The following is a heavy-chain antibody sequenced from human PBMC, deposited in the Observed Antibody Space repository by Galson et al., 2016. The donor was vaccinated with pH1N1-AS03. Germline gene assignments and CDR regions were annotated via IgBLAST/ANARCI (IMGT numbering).Heavy chain of an antibody. J-gene: IGHJ4*02. CDR1: GGSISSGSYY. Sequence: TVSGGSISSGSYYWSWIRQPAGKGLEWIGRLYTSGSTNYNPSLKSRVTISVDTSKNQFSLKLSSVTAADTAVYYCARASPLPSGYFDYWGQGTLVTVSS. CDR2: LYTSGST. V-gene: IGHV4-61*02. CDR3: ARASPLPSGYFDY.